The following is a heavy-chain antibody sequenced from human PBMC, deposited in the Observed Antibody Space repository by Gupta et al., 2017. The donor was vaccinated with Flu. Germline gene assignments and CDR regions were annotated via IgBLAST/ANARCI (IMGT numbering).Heavy chain of an antibody. CDR2: ISDDGRSQ. D-gene: IGHD6-25*01. CDR3: AKSGSSYYDYNMDD. Sequence: QEPGKGLEGVAGISDDGRSQLYADSVKSRFTIPRDKSENTVYLQMSSVRGEDTAVYYCAKSGSSYYDYNMDDWGQGTTVTVSS. J-gene: IGHJ6*02. V-gene: IGHV3-33*03.